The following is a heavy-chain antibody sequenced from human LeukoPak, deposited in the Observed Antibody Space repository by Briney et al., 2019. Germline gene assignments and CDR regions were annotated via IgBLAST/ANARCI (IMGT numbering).Heavy chain of an antibody. CDR3: ARRNYSSGWYYFDY. V-gene: IGHV4-39*01. J-gene: IGHJ4*02. CDR1: GGSISSSSYY. D-gene: IGHD6-19*01. Sequence: PSETLSLTCTVSGGSISSSSYYWGWIRQPPGKGLEWVGTIYYSGSTYYNPSLKSRVTISVDTSKNQFSLKLSSVTAADTAVYYCARRNYSSGWYYFDYWGQGTLVTVSS. CDR2: IYYSGST.